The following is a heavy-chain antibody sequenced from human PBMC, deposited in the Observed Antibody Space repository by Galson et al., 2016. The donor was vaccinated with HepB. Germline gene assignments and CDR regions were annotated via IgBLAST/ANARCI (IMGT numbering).Heavy chain of an antibody. CDR1: GFIFSNYA. Sequence: SLRLSCAASGFIFSNYAMNWVRQAPGKGLEWVSSISGAGGSTYYAGSVKGRFTISRDNSKNTLFLQMSSLRVEDTAVYLCAKDSRLKPSYNQHWGQGTLVTVSS. V-gene: IGHV3-23*01. CDR2: ISGAGGST. J-gene: IGHJ4*02. D-gene: IGHD5-18*01. CDR3: AKDSRLKPSYNQH.